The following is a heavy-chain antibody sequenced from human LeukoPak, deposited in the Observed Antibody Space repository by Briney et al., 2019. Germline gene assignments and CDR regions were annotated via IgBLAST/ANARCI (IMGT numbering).Heavy chain of an antibody. D-gene: IGHD3-22*01. CDR2: ISAYNGNT. Sequence: ASVTVSCKTSGYTFSNYGITWVRQAPGQGLEWMGWISAYNGNTNYAQKLQGRITMTTDTSTGTAYMELRSLRSDDTAVYYCARVFYDSSDYYFIDYWGQGTLVAVSS. CDR3: ARVFYDSSDYYFIDY. V-gene: IGHV1-18*01. J-gene: IGHJ4*02. CDR1: GYTFSNYG.